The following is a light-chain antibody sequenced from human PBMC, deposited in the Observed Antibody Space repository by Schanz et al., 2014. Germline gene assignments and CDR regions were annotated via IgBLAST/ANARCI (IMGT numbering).Light chain of an antibody. J-gene: IGLJ3*02. Sequence: QSALTQPPSASGSAGQSVTISCTGTSSDVGGDNYVSWYQQHPGKAPKLMIYEVSKRPSGVPDRFSGSKSGNTASLTVSGLQAEDGADYYCCSYAGSSTLVFGGGTKLTVL. CDR3: CSYAGSSTLV. CDR2: EVS. V-gene: IGLV2-8*01. CDR1: SSDVGGDNY.